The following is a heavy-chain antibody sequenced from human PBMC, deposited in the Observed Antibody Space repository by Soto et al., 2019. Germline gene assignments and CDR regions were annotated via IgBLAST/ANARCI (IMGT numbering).Heavy chain of an antibody. D-gene: IGHD3-3*02. CDR2: IWYDGSNK. V-gene: IGHV3-33*01. J-gene: IGHJ4*02. Sequence: QVQLVESGGGVVQPGRSLRLSCAASGFTFSTYGIHWVRQAPGKGLEWVAVIWYDGSNKYYADSVKGRFTISRDNSKNTLELQMNSLRAEATAVYYCARARSYGPFSFDYWGQGTLVSVSS. CDR1: GFTFSTYG. CDR3: ARARSYGPFSFDY.